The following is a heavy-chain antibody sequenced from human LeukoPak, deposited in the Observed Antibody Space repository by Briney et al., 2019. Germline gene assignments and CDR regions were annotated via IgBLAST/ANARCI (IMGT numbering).Heavy chain of an antibody. Sequence: GITWMRQAPGQGLEWMGWINTYNGNTNYAQNLQGRVTITTDTSTSTAYMELRSLRSDDTAVFYCARDLVDGVGAPGAYWGQGALVTVSS. D-gene: IGHD1-26*01. CDR2: INTYNGNT. CDR1: G. J-gene: IGHJ4*02. V-gene: IGHV1-18*01. CDR3: ARDLVDGVGAPGAY.